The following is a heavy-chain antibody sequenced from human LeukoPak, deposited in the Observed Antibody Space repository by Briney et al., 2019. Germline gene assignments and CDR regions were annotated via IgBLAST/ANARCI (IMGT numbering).Heavy chain of an antibody. CDR3: ARALWVADAFDI. CDR2: ISAYNGNT. V-gene: IGHV1-18*01. Sequence: ASVKVSCKASGYTFTSYGISWMRQAPGQGLEWMGWISAYNGNTNYAQKLQGRVTMTTDTSTSTAYMELRSLRSDDTAVYYCARALWVADAFDIWGQGTMVTVSS. CDR1: GYTFTSYG. D-gene: IGHD2-15*01. J-gene: IGHJ3*02.